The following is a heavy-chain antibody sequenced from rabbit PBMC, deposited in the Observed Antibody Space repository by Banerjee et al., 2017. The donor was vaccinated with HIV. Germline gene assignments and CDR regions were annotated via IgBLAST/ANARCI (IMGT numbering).Heavy chain of an antibody. D-gene: IGHD2-1*01. CDR1: GFSFSSSYY. Sequence: QEQLEESGGDLVQPEGSLTLTCTASGFSFSSSYYMCWVRQAPGKGLEWSACIYAGSGSTYYANWAKGRFTISKTSSTTVTLQMTSLTAADTATYFCARDLGYDDDGNYDLWGPGTLVTVS. CDR3: ARDLGYDDDGNYDL. V-gene: IGHV1S45*01. CDR2: IYAGSGST. J-gene: IGHJ6*01.